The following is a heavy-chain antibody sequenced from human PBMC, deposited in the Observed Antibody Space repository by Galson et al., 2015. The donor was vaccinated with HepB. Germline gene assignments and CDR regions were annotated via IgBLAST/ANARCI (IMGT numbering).Heavy chain of an antibody. D-gene: IGHD7-27*01. CDR2: IVVGSGNT. CDR3: AAVGTGGPQDYYYGMDV. CDR1: GFTFTSSA. V-gene: IGHV1-58*02. J-gene: IGHJ6*02. Sequence: SVKVSCKASGFTFTSSAMQWVRQARGQRLEWIGWIVVGSGNTNYAQKFQERVTITRDMSTSTAYMEQSSLRSEDTAVYYCAAVGTGGPQDYYYGMDVWGQGTTVTVSS.